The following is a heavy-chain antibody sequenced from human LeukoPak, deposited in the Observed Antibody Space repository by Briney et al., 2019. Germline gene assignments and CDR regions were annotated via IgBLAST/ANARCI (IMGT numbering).Heavy chain of an antibody. CDR3: AKDALAYCGGDCYWGFDY. CDR2: IRYDGSNK. Sequence: QSGGSLRLSCAASGFTFRSYGMQWVRQAPGKGLEWVAVIRYDGSNKYYADSVKGRFTISRDNSKNTLYLQMNSLRAEDTAVYYCAKDALAYCGGDCYWGFDYWGQGTLVTVSS. D-gene: IGHD2-21*02. J-gene: IGHJ4*02. V-gene: IGHV3-33*06. CDR1: GFTFRSYG.